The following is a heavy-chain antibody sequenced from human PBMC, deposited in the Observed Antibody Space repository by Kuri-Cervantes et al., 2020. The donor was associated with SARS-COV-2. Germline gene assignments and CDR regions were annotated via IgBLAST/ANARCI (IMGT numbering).Heavy chain of an antibody. V-gene: IGHV4-30-4*01. CDR2: IYYSGIT. D-gene: IGHD3-3*01. J-gene: IGHJ6*02. CDR3: ARDRGVGAYGNYYYGMDV. CDR1: GGSISSGDYY. Sequence: SETLSLTCAVSGGSISSGDYYWSWIRQPPGKGLEWIGYIYYSGITYYNPSLESRLTISVDTSKNQFSLKLSSVTAADTAVYYCARDRGVGAYGNYYYGMDVWGQGTTVTVSS.